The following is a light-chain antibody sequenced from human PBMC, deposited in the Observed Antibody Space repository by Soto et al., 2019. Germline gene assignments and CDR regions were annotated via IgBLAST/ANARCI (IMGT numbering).Light chain of an antibody. V-gene: IGKV3-20*01. J-gene: IGKJ1*01. Sequence: EVVLTQSPGTLSLSPGERATLSRRASQSFTSRSLAWYQQKPGPAPRLLISGASNRAAGIPDRFSGSGSGTDFTLTISRLEPEDFAVYYCQQYDSSPRTFGQGTKVDIK. CDR3: QQYDSSPRT. CDR2: GAS. CDR1: QSFTSRS.